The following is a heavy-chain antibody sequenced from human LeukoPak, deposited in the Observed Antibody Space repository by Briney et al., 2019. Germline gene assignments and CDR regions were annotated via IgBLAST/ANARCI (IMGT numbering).Heavy chain of an antibody. Sequence: ASVKVSCKASGYTFTSYDINWVRQATGQGLEWMGWMNPNSGNTGYAQKFQGRVTMTRDMSTSTVYMELSSLRSEDTAVYYCALRSTFSYYYYMDVWGKGTTVTVSS. CDR1: GYTFTSYD. CDR2: MNPNSGNT. J-gene: IGHJ6*03. CDR3: ALRSTFSYYYYMDV. D-gene: IGHD3-16*01. V-gene: IGHV1-8*01.